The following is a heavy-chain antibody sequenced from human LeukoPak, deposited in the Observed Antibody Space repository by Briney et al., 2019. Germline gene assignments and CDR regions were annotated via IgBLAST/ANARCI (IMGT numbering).Heavy chain of an antibody. CDR1: GYSITSNYY. Sequence: SETLCLTCTASGYSITSNYYWCCLRQPPKGVLGYTGSVYGHISRSGGAYYNPSLKSRVTISVDKSKDQFSLHMTSVTAADTAVYFCARVSVLMLRGLLVPRTWFDFWGHGTLVSVSS. CDR3: ARVSVLMLRGLLVPRTWFDF. J-gene: IGHJ5*01. V-gene: IGHV4-38-2*02. D-gene: IGHD3-10*01. CDR2: VYGHISRSGGA.